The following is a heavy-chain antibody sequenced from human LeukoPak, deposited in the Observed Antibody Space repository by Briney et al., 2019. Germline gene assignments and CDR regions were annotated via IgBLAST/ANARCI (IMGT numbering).Heavy chain of an antibody. CDR1: GFTFSSYS. Sequence: PGGSLRLSCAASGFTFSSYSMNWVRQAPGKGLEWVSSISSSSSYIYYADSVKGRFTISRDNAKNSLYLQMNSLRAEDTAVYYCARVLGSSWNQKFDWGQGTLVTVSS. V-gene: IGHV3-21*01. CDR2: ISSSSSYI. J-gene: IGHJ4*02. CDR3: ARVLGSSWNQKFD. D-gene: IGHD1-1*01.